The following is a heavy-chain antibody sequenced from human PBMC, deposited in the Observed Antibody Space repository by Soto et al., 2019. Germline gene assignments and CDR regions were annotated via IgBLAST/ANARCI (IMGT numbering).Heavy chain of an antibody. CDR2: ISSSGSTI. J-gene: IGHJ6*03. CDR3: ARTLPEVVAAKFGPNYYYYYYMDV. V-gene: IGHV3-11*01. CDR1: GFTFSDYY. Sequence: QVQLVESGGGLVKPGGSLRLSCAASGFTFSDYYMSWIRQAPGKGLEWVSYISSSGSTIYYADSVKGRFTISRDNAKNSLYLQMNSLRAEDTAVYYCARTLPEVVAAKFGPNYYYYYYMDVWGKGTTVTVSS. D-gene: IGHD2-15*01.